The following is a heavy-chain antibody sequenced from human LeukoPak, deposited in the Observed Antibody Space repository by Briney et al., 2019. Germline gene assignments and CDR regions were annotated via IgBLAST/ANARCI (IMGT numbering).Heavy chain of an antibody. J-gene: IGHJ3*02. CDR2: ISSSSSYI. CDR1: GFXFSSYS. V-gene: IGHV3-21*01. Sequence: PGGSLRLSCAASGFXFSSYSMNWVRQAPGKGLQWVSSISSSSSYIYYADSVKGRFTISRDNAKNSLYLQMNSLKAEDTAVYYCARDDHCSGGSCYSAAFDIWGQGKMVTVSS. CDR3: ARDDHCSGGSCYSAAFDI. D-gene: IGHD2-15*01.